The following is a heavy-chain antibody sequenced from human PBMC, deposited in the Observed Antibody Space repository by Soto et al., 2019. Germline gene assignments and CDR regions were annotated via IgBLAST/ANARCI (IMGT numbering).Heavy chain of an antibody. J-gene: IGHJ4*02. CDR2: INAGNGST. CDR3: APGYSSGWDHFDY. V-gene: IGHV1-3*01. Sequence: GASVKVSCKASGYTFTSYAMHWVRQAPGQRLEWMGWINAGNGSTKYSQKFQGRVTITRDTSASTAYMELSSLRSEDTAVYYCAPGYSSGWDHFDYWGQGTLVTVSS. CDR1: GYTFTSYA. D-gene: IGHD6-19*01.